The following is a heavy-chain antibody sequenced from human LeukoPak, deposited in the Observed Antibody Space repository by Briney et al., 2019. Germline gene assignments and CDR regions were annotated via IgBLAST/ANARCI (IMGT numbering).Heavy chain of an antibody. CDR3: AKGSPLTYYYGSGSSFDY. J-gene: IGHJ4*02. D-gene: IGHD3-10*01. CDR2: ISGSGGST. V-gene: IGHV3-23*01. Sequence: GGSLRLSCAASGFTFSNYGMSWVRQAPGKGLEWVSAISGSGGSTYYADSVKGRFTISRDNSKNTLYLQMNGLRAEDTAVYYCAKGSPLTYYYGSGSSFDYWGQGTLVTVSS. CDR1: GFTFSNYG.